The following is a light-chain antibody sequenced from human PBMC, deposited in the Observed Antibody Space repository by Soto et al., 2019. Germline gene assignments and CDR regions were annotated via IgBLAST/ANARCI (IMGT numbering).Light chain of an antibody. CDR3: QQRSNWPT. CDR1: QSVSRN. V-gene: IGKV3-11*01. CDR2: DAS. J-gene: IGKJ1*01. Sequence: EVVLTQSPATLSVSPGERATLSCRASQSVSRNLAWYQQKPGQAPRLLIYDASNRATGIPARFSGSGSGTDFTLTISSLEPEDFAVYYCQQRSNWPTFGQGTKVDIK.